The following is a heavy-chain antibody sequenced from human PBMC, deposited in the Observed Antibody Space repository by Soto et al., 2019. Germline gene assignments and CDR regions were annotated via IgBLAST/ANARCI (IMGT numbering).Heavy chain of an antibody. CDR1: GFTFSSYE. V-gene: IGHV3-48*03. Sequence: PGGSLRLSCTASGFTFSSYEMNWVRQAPGKGLEWVSYISSSGTLIYYADSVKGRFTISRDNAKTSLYLQMNSLRAEDTAVYYCARAMSYDDSSGYHVDYWGQGTQVTVSS. D-gene: IGHD3-22*01. J-gene: IGHJ4*02. CDR2: ISSSGTLI. CDR3: ARAMSYDDSSGYHVDY.